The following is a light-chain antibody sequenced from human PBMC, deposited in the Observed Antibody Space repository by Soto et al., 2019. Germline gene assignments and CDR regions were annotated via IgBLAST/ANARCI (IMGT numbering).Light chain of an antibody. CDR1: SSHVGWYNY. Sequence: QSALTQPRSASGSPGQSVTISCTLTSSHVGWYNYVSWYQQHPGQAPKLMIYYVSKRPSGVPDRFSGSKSGNTASLTISGLQAEDEADYYCCSYAGSYTGVFGGGTKLTVL. CDR3: CSYAGSYTGV. CDR2: YVS. J-gene: IGLJ3*02. V-gene: IGLV2-11*02.